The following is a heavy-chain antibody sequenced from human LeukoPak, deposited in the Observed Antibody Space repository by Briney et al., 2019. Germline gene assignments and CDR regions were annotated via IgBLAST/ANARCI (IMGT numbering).Heavy chain of an antibody. J-gene: IGHJ4*02. CDR2: IYTSGST. CDR3: ARDPVTTPLDY. D-gene: IGHD4-17*01. Sequence: SETLSLTCTVSGGSISSYYWSWIRQPAGKGLEWIGRIYTSGSTNYNPSLKSRVTMSVDTPKNQLSLKLSSVTAADTAVYYCARDPVTTPLDYWGQGTLVTVSS. V-gene: IGHV4-4*07. CDR1: GGSISSYY.